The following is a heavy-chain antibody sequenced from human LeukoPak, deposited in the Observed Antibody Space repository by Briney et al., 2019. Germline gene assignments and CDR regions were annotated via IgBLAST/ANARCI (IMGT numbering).Heavy chain of an antibody. CDR3: ARAAAFGDDAFDI. CDR1: GYTFTSHY. V-gene: IGHV1-46*01. J-gene: IGHJ3*02. Sequence: GASVKVSCKASGYTFTSHYMHWVRQAPGQGLEWMGIINPSGGSTSYAQKFQGRVTMTRDMSTSTVYMELSSLRSEDTAVYYCARAAAFGDDAFDIWGQGTMVTVSS. CDR2: INPSGGST. D-gene: IGHD3-10*01.